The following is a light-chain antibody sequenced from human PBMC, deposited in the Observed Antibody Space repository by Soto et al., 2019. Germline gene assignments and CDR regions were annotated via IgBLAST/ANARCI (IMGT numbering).Light chain of an antibody. V-gene: IGLV1-44*01. CDR3: AAWDDSLNGRV. J-gene: IGLJ1*01. CDR1: TSNIGSNT. Sequence: QSVLAQPPSASGTPGQRVTISCSGSTSNIGSNTVNWYQHLPGTAPKLLIYTNNQRPSGVPDRFSGSKSGTSASLAISGLQSEDEADYYCAAWDDSLNGRVFGTGTQLTVL. CDR2: TNN.